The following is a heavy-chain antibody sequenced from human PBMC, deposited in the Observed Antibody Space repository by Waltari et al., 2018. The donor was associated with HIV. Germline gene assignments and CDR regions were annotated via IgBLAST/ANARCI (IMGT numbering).Heavy chain of an antibody. Sequence: QVQLQESGPGLVRPSETLSLSCPVSAFSITTGYYWGWVRQPPGKGLELIGYIYHTGSAYYHPSLKSRVSISVDTSKNQFSLKVNSMTASDAAVYYCARVRPADQRYLDYWGQGTLVTVSS. CDR2: IYHTGSA. CDR3: ARVRPADQRYLDY. J-gene: IGHJ4*02. CDR1: AFSITTGYY. V-gene: IGHV4-38-2*02. D-gene: IGHD6-25*01.